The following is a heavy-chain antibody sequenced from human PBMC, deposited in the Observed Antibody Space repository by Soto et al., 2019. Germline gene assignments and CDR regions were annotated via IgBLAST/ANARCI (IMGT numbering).Heavy chain of an antibody. Sequence: PSETLSLTCTISGGSISGFYWGWIRQPPGKGLEWIGNIYYSGSANYDPSLRSRVTISLNTSKNQFSLKLSSVTAADTAVYYCARSHIVPRLLMYPYDYWGQGTLVTVSS. J-gene: IGHJ4*02. CDR1: GGSISGFY. CDR2: IYYSGSA. D-gene: IGHD6-6*01. CDR3: ARSHIVPRLLMYPYDY. V-gene: IGHV4-59*08.